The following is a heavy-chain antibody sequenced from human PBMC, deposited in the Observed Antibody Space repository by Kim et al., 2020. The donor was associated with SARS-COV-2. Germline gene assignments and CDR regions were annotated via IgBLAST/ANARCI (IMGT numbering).Heavy chain of an antibody. J-gene: IGHJ4*02. V-gene: IGHV3-21*01. CDR1: GFTFSSYS. CDR3: AREGIVATILGGFRTGYFDY. CDR2: ISSSSSYI. Sequence: GGSLRLSCAASGFTFSSYSMNWVRQAPGKGLEWVSSISSSSSYIYYADSVKGRFTISRDNAKNSLYLQMNSLRAEDTAVYYCAREGIVATILGGFRTGYFDYWGQGTLVTVSS. D-gene: IGHD5-12*01.